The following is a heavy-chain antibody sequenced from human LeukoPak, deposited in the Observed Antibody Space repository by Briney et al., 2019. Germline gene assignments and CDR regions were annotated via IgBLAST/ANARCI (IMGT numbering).Heavy chain of an antibody. D-gene: IGHD6-6*01. V-gene: IGHV1-69*04. CDR1: GGTFSSYA. CDR2: IIPILGIA. J-gene: IGHJ5*02. CDR3: AKFVYSSSPMHFDP. Sequence: ASVKVSCKASGGTFSSYAISWVRQAPGQGLEWMGRIIPILGIANYAQKFQGRVTITADESTSTAYMELSSLRSEDTAVYYCAKFVYSSSPMHFDPWGQGTLVTVSS.